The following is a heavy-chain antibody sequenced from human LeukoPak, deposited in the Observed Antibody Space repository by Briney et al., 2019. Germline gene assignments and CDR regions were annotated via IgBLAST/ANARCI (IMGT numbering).Heavy chain of an antibody. CDR2: ISSGVFTM. CDR3: ARVGHGYGDQDLHFDY. V-gene: IGHV3-11*01. J-gene: IGHJ4*02. CDR1: GFTFSDYY. D-gene: IGHD4-17*01. Sequence: GGSLRLSCAASGFTFSDYYMSWIRQAPGKGLEWVSYISSGVFTMYYADSVEGRFTISRDNAKNSLFLQMNSLRAEDTAVYYCARVGHGYGDQDLHFDYWGQGTLVTVSS.